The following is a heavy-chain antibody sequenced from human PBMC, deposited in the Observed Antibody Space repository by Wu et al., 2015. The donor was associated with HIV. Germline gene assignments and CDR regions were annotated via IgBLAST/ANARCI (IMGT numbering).Heavy chain of an antibody. CDR3: VRVAGSSWYREFDM. D-gene: IGHD6-13*01. V-gene: IGHV1-2*02. CDR2: INPNSGGT. CDR1: GYTFTGYY. J-gene: IGHJ3*02. Sequence: QVQLVQSGAEVKKPGASVKVSCKASGYTFTGYYMHWVRQAPGQGLEWMGWINPNSGGTNYAQKFQGRVTMTRDTSISTAYMELSRLRYEDTAMYYCVRVAGSSWYREFDMWGRGTMVTVSS.